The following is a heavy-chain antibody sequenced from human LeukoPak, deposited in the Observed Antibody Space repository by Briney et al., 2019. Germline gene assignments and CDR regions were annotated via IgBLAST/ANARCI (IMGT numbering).Heavy chain of an antibody. CDR1: GGSISSSSYY. CDR2: IYYSGST. D-gene: IGHD2-15*01. V-gene: IGHV4-39*01. Sequence: SETLSLTCTVSGGSISSSSYYWGWIRQPPGKGLEWIGSIYYSGSTYYNPSLKSRVTISVDMSKNQFSLKLSSVTAADTAVYYCARGGYCSGGSCRTEDAFDIWGQGTMVTVSS. J-gene: IGHJ3*02. CDR3: ARGGYCSGGSCRTEDAFDI.